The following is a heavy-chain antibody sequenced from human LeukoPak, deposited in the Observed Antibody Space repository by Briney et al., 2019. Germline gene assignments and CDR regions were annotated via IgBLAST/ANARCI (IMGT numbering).Heavy chain of an antibody. CDR1: GFSFSGYA. CDR2: ITYNGGST. CDR3: VKEGGAAAGWAEN. D-gene: IGHD6-13*01. Sequence: GGSLRLSCAASGFSFSGYAMSWVRQAPGKGLEWVSAITYNGGSTYYADSVKGRFTISRDNSKNTLYLQMNSLRAEDTAVYSCVKEGGAAAGWAENWGQGTLVTVSS. V-gene: IGHV3-23*01. J-gene: IGHJ4*02.